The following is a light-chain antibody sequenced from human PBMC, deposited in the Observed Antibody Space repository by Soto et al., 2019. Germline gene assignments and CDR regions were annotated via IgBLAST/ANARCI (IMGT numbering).Light chain of an antibody. CDR3: QQYYAVPRT. J-gene: IGKJ1*01. V-gene: IGKV4-1*01. CDR1: QSVLFSSNNKNY. Sequence: DIVLTQSPESLTVSLGERATINCKSSQSVLFSSNNKNYLTWYQQKPRQPPRLLIYWASTRESGVPERFSGSGSGTNFTLTISSLQAGDVAVYYCQQYYAVPRTFGQGTKVEI. CDR2: WAS.